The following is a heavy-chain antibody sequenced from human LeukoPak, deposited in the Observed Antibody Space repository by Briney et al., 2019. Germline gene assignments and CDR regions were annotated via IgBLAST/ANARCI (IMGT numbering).Heavy chain of an antibody. J-gene: IGHJ6*03. CDR2: ISSTSSTI. D-gene: IGHD6-6*01. V-gene: IGHV3-48*01. CDR1: AFTFSTYN. CDR3: AGSGNIAARYYYYMDV. Sequence: GGSLRLSCAVSAFTFSTYNMNWVRQAPGKGLEWVSYISSTSSTIYYADSVEGRFTISRDNAKNSLYLQMNSLRAEDTAVYYCAGSGNIAARYYYYMDVWGKGTTVTVSS.